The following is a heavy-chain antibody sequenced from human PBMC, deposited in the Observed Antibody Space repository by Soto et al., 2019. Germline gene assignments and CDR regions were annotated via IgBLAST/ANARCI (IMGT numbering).Heavy chain of an antibody. J-gene: IGHJ4*01. CDR2: TSYDGSTE. CDR1: GFVFSKYG. V-gene: IGHV3-30*03. Sequence: QVQLVESGGGLVQPGGSLRLSCTASGFVFSKYGMHWVRQAPGKGLEWVAVTSYDGSTEFYAESVKGRFTVSRDNSENTLYLQRNSLRVGDTAVYFCARSDVDCSGGTCFSFGFDYWGQGTPVTVSS. CDR3: ARSDVDCSGGTCFSFGFDY. D-gene: IGHD2-15*01.